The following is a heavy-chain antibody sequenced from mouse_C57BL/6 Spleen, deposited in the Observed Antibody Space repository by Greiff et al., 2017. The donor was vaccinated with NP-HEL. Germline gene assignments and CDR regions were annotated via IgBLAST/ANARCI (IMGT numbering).Heavy chain of an antibody. Sequence: QVHVKQPGAELVKPGASVKVSCKASGYTFTSYWMHWVKQRPGQGLEWIGRIHPSDSDTNYNQKFKGKATLTVDKSSSTAYMQLSSLTSEDSAVYYCAIDGIYYGSNYAMDYWGQGTSVTVSS. CDR2: IHPSDSDT. J-gene: IGHJ4*01. D-gene: IGHD1-1*01. V-gene: IGHV1-74*01. CDR3: AIDGIYYGSNYAMDY. CDR1: GYTFTSYW.